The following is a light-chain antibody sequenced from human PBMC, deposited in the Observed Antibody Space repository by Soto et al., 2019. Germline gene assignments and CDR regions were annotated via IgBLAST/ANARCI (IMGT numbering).Light chain of an antibody. J-gene: IGLJ1*01. Sequence: QSALTQPASVSGSPGQSITISCTGTSSDVGGYNYVSWYQQHPGKAPKLMIYDVRNRPSGVSNRFSGSKSVNTASLTISGLQAEVEADYYCSSYTTISTYVFGTGTKLTVL. CDR3: SSYTTISTYV. V-gene: IGLV2-14*01. CDR2: DVR. CDR1: SSDVGGYNY.